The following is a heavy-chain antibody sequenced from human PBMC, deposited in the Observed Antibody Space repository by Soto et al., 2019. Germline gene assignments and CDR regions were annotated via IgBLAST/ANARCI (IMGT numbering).Heavy chain of an antibody. V-gene: IGHV3-74*03. CDR3: ATAEVDY. CDR1: GFTFGDYW. Sequence: GSLRLSCAASGFTFGDYWMHWVRQPPGKGPEWVSRMTGDGRTTQYADSVKGRFTASRDNAKSTLYLQMNSLRAEDTAVYYCATAEVDYWGPGTLVTVSS. J-gene: IGHJ4*02. CDR2: MTGDGRTT.